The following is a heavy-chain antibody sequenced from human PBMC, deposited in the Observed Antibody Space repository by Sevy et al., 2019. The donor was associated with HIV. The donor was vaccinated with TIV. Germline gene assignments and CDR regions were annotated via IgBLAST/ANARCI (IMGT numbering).Heavy chain of an antibody. V-gene: IGHV4-34*01. Sequence: SETLSLTCAVYGGSFSGYYWSWIRQPPGKGLEWIGDIIPSGITNYNPSLKSRVTISIDTSKNQFSLKVNSVTAADTATYCGARGQWENLYWGQGTQVTVSS. CDR2: IIPSGIT. CDR3: ARGQWENLY. D-gene: IGHD1-26*01. CDR1: GGSFSGYY. J-gene: IGHJ4*02.